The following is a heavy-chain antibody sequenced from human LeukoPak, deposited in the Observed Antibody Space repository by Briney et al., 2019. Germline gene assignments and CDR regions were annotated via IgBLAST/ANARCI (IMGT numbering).Heavy chain of an antibody. V-gene: IGHV1-8*01. Sequence: GASVKVSCKASGYTSTSYDINWVRQATGQGLEWMGWMNPNSGNTGYAQKFQGRVTMTRNTSISTAYMELSSLRSEDTAVYYCARGGKTTYGMDVWGQGTTVTVSS. J-gene: IGHJ6*02. D-gene: IGHD4-17*01. CDR3: ARGGKTTYGMDV. CDR1: GYTSTSYD. CDR2: MNPNSGNT.